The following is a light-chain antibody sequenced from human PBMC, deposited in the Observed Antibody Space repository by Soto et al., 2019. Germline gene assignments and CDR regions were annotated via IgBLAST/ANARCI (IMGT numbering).Light chain of an antibody. CDR1: QSISSY. J-gene: IGKJ1*01. Sequence: DVQITQAPSSLSASVGDRDTITCRASQSISSYLNWYQQKPGKAPKLLIYAASSLQSGVPSRFSGSGSGTDFTISICCLQTEDVAPYYCLQYLIFPLPFGEGTKVDI. V-gene: IGKV1-39*01. CDR2: AAS. CDR3: LQYLIFPLP.